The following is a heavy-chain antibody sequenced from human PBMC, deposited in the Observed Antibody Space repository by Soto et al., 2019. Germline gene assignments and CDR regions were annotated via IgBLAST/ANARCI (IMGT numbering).Heavy chain of an antibody. CDR3: ARGLGRNSWNKAHKPFDL. CDR1: GYTFTGYY. V-gene: IGHV1-2*04. J-gene: IGHJ3*01. Sequence: QVQLVQSEAEVRQPGASVKVSCTASGYTFTGYYLHWLRQAPGQGLEWMGWINPTSGGTRYAQKFQGWVTVTRDTSNRTAYMEVTSLKFDDTAVYFCARGLGRNSWNKAHKPFDLWGQGTLVTVSS. D-gene: IGHD1-26*01. CDR2: INPTSGGT.